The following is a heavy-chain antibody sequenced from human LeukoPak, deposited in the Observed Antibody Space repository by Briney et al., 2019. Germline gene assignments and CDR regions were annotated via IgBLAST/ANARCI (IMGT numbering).Heavy chain of an antibody. D-gene: IGHD6-13*01. V-gene: IGHV6-1*01. CDR3: ARSYSSSWYDELGVDY. Sequence: XXXXXAAWXWXRXSXSRGLEXXXXXXYRSKWYNDYAVSVKSRITINPDTSKNQFSLQLNSVTPEDTAVYYCARSYSSSWYDELGVDYWGQGTLVTVSS. CDR2: XXYRSKWYN. J-gene: IGHJ4*02. CDR1: XXXXXAA.